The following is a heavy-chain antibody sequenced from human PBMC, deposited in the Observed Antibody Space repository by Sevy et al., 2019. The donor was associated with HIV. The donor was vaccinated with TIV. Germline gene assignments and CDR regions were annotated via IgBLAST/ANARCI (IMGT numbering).Heavy chain of an antibody. CDR1: GFTFSSYW. CDR3: ARVDYDFWSGYSKAFDI. V-gene: IGHV3-74*01. CDR2: INSDGSST. Sequence: GGSLRLSCAASGFTFSSYWMHWVRQAPGKGLVWVSRINSDGSSTSYADSVKGRFTSSRDNAKNTLSLQMNSLRAEDTAVYYCARVDYDFWSGYSKAFDIWGQGTMVTVSS. D-gene: IGHD3-3*01. J-gene: IGHJ3*02.